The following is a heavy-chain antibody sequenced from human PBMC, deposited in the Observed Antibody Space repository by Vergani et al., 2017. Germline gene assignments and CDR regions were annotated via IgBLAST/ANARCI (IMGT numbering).Heavy chain of an antibody. CDR2: ISYDGSNK. J-gene: IGHJ3*02. CDR1: GFTFSTYG. CDR3: ASDFVSVSKDADDAFDI. V-gene: IGHV3-30*03. Sequence: QVQLVESGGGVVQPGRSLRLSCAASGFTFSTYGMHWVRQAPGKGLEWVAVISYDGSNKYYADSVKGRFTISRDNSKNTLYLQMNSLRAEDTAVYYCASDFVSVSKDADDAFDIWGQGTMGTVSS. D-gene: IGHD4-17*01.